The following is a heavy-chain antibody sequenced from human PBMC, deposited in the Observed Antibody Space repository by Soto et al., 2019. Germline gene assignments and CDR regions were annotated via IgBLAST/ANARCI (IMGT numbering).Heavy chain of an antibody. D-gene: IGHD2-8*01. Sequence: HPGGSLRLSCAASGFTFSSYWRHWVRQAPGKGLVWVSRINSDGSSTSYADSVMGRFTISRDNAKNTLYLQMNSLRAEDTYVDYCARRKEWVYYYGMDVWGQGTTVTVSS. CDR3: ARRKEWVYYYGMDV. CDR1: GFTFSSYW. V-gene: IGHV3-74*01. J-gene: IGHJ6*02. CDR2: INSDGSST.